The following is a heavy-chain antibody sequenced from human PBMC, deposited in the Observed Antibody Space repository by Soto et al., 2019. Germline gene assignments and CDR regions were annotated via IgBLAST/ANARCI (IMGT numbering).Heavy chain of an antibody. D-gene: IGHD6-19*01. CDR1: GGSISSYY. J-gene: IGHJ5*02. Sequence: PSETLSLTCTVSGGSISSYYWSWIRQPPGKGLEWIGYIYYSGSTNYNPSLKSRVTISVDTSKNQFSLKLSSVTAADTAVYYCGRVYSSGWYAASGWFDPWGQGTLVTVSS. CDR3: GRVYSSGWYAASGWFDP. V-gene: IGHV4-59*01. CDR2: IYYSGST.